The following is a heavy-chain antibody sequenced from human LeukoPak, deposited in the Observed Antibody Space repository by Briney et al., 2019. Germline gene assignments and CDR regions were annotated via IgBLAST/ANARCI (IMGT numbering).Heavy chain of an antibody. D-gene: IGHD3-10*01. J-gene: IGHJ4*02. CDR1: GGSFSGYY. CDR3: ASRDVLLWFGELLSDY. CDR2: INHSGST. Sequence: SETLSLTCAVYGGSFSGYYWSWIRQPPGKGLEWIGEINHSGSTNYNPSLKSRGTISLDTTKNQLSLKLSSLTAADTAAYYCASRDVLLWFGELLSDYWGQGTLVTVSS. V-gene: IGHV4-34*01.